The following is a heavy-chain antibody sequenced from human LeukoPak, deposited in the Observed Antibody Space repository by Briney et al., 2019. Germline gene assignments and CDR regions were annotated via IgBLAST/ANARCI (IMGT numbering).Heavy chain of an antibody. Sequence: PSGTLSLTCGVSGGSISSSSYYWGWIRQPPGKGLEWIGSMYYSGGTYYNPSLKSRVTISIDTSKNQFSLKLNSVTAADTAVYYCARLVRYCSSNSCYPFDYWGQGTLVTVSS. CDR3: ARLVRYCSSNSCYPFDY. V-gene: IGHV4-39*01. J-gene: IGHJ4*02. CDR2: MYYSGGT. CDR1: GGSISSSSYY. D-gene: IGHD2-2*01.